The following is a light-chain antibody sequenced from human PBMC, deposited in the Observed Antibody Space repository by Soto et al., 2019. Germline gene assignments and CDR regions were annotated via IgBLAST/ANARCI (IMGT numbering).Light chain of an antibody. V-gene: IGLV2-14*03. CDR2: DVN. CDR3: CSYTSSSTYV. CDR1: SSDVGGYNS. Sequence: SALTQPASVSGSPGQSITISCTGTSSDVGGYNSVSWYQQHPGKAPKFMIYDVNNRPSGVSNRFSGSKSGNTASLTISGLQAEDEADYYCCSYTSSSTYVFGTGTKLTVL. J-gene: IGLJ1*01.